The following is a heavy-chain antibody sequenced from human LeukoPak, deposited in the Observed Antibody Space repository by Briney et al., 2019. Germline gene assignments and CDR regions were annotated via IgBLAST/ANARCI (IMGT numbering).Heavy chain of an antibody. J-gene: IGHJ4*02. D-gene: IGHD3-10*01. V-gene: IGHV4-30-4*01. Sequence: SETLPLTCTVSGGSISSGDYYWSWIRQPPGKGLEWIGYIYYSGSTYYNPSLKSRVTISVDTSKNQFSLKLSSVTAADTAVYYCARAAWFGEQAAPLFDYWGQGTLVTVSS. CDR1: GGSISSGDYY. CDR2: IYYSGST. CDR3: ARAAWFGEQAAPLFDY.